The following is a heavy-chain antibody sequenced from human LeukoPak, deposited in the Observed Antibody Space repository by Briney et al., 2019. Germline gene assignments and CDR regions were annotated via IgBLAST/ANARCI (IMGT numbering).Heavy chain of an antibody. J-gene: IGHJ3*02. V-gene: IGHV4-59*01. D-gene: IGHD6-19*01. CDR1: GGSISSYY. Sequence: SETLSLTCTVSGGSISSYYWSWIRQPPGKGLEWIGYIYYSGSTNYNPSLKSRVTISVDTPKNQFSLKLSSVTAADTAVYYCARVSRVAVAGTGAFDIWGQGTMVAVSS. CDR3: ARVSRVAVAGTGAFDI. CDR2: IYYSGST.